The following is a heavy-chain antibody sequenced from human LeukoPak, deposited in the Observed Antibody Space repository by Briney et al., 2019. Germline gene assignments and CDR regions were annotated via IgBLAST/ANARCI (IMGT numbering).Heavy chain of an antibody. CDR2: ISGSGGST. J-gene: IGHJ6*02. V-gene: IGHV3-23*01. CDR3: AKEGLYDFWSGYSYYYYGMDV. CDR1: GFTFSSYA. Sequence: GGSLRLSCAASGFTFSSYAMSWVRRAPGKGLEWVSGISGSGGSTYYADSVKGRFTISRDNSKNTLYLQMNSLRAEDTAVYYCAKEGLYDFWSGYSYYYYGMDVWGQGTTVTVSS. D-gene: IGHD3-3*01.